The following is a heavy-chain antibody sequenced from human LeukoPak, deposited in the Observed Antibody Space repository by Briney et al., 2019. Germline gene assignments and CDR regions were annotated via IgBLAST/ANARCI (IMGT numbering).Heavy chain of an antibody. Sequence: SETLSLTCAVYGGSFSGYYWSWIRQPPGKGLEWIGEINHSGSTNYNPSLKSRVTISVDTSKNQFSLKLSSVTAADTAVYYCAKTSSGWSRSDAFDIWGQGTMVTVSS. CDR2: INHSGST. D-gene: IGHD6-13*01. CDR1: GGSFSGYY. CDR3: AKTSSGWSRSDAFDI. J-gene: IGHJ3*02. V-gene: IGHV4-34*01.